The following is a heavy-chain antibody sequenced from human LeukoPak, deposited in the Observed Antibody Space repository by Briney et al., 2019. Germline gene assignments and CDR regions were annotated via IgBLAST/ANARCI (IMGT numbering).Heavy chain of an antibody. D-gene: IGHD3/OR15-3a*01. CDR3: ARHGTGTGYPLDY. V-gene: IGHV4-59*08. Sequence: SETLSLTCTVSGVSINSHYWSWIRQSPGKGLEWIAYGHYSGTTNYNPSLKSRVTISVDTSKNQFSLKLTSVSAAGTAMYYCARHGTGTGYPLDYWGLGTLVTVSS. J-gene: IGHJ4*02. CDR1: GVSINSHY. CDR2: GHYSGTT.